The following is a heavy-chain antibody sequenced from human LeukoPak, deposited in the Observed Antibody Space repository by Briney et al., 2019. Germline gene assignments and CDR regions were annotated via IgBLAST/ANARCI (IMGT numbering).Heavy chain of an antibody. CDR1: GFTFSSYW. D-gene: IGHD3-10*01. Sequence: SGGSLRLSCAASGFTFSSYWRHWLGQAPGKGLVWVSSINSDGTSTSYADSVKGLFTISRDNAKNTLYLQMNSLRAEDTAVYYCARDPKFTMVRGAHPFNWFDPWGQGTLVTVSS. V-gene: IGHV3-74*01. J-gene: IGHJ5*02. CDR2: INSDGTST. CDR3: ARDPKFTMVRGAHPFNWFDP.